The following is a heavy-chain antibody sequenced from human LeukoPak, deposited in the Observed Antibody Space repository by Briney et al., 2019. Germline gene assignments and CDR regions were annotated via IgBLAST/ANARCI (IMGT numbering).Heavy chain of an antibody. Sequence: GGSLRLSCAASGFTFSSYAMNWVRQAPGKGLEWVAVTSSDESNKYYADSVKGRFTISRDNAKNSLYLQMNSLRAEDTAVYYCARVVGRDSSSWYGDYWGQGTLVTVSS. CDR1: GFTFSSYA. CDR3: ARVVGRDSSSWYGDY. V-gene: IGHV3-30-3*01. D-gene: IGHD6-13*01. J-gene: IGHJ4*02. CDR2: TSSDESNK.